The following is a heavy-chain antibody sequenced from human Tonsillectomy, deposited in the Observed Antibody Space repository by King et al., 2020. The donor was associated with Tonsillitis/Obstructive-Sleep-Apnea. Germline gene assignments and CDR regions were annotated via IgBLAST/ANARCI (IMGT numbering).Heavy chain of an antibody. CDR3: STDAALMALEGVGY. Sequence: VQLVESGGGLVKPGGSLRLSCAASGFTFTYAYMNWVRQAPGKGLEWVGRIKSKIDGGTTDYAAPVKGRFTISRDDSKNTVFLQLNSLKTEDTAVYYCSTDAALMALEGVGYWGQGTLVTVSS. CDR2: IKSKIDGGTT. J-gene: IGHJ4*02. V-gene: IGHV3-15*07. D-gene: IGHD2-8*01. CDR1: GFTFTYAY.